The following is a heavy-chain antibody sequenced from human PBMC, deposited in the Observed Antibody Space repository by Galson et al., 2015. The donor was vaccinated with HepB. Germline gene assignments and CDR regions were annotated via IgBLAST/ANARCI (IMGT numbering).Heavy chain of an antibody. CDR1: GFTFNSYA. V-gene: IGHV3-30*09. CDR2: ITYDGTNK. D-gene: IGHD5-12*01. Sequence: SLRLSCAASGFTFNSYAMHWVRQAPGKGLQWVAVITYDGTNKFYAPSVKGRFAISRDNSGNTQFLHMNGLRPEDTALYYCVKGGGYSAIRRRGGFDSWGQGALVIVSS. CDR3: VKGGGYSAIRRRGGFDS. J-gene: IGHJ4*02.